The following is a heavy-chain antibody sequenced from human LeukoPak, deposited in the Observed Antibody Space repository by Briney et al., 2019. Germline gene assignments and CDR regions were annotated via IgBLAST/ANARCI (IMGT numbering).Heavy chain of an antibody. D-gene: IGHD6-19*01. CDR2: IRSKTDGGTT. J-gene: IGHJ4*02. CDR1: GFTFSKAW. Sequence: GGSLRLSCAASGFTFSKAWMNWVRQAPGKGLEWVGRIRSKTDGGTTDYAAPVKGRFTISRDDSKNTLYLQMNSLKTEDTAVYYCTTETGRSGWYFQSDYWGQGTLVTVSS. CDR3: TTETGRSGWYFQSDY. V-gene: IGHV3-15*07.